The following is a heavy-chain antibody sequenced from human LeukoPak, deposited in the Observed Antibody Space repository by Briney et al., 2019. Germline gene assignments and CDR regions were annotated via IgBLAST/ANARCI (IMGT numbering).Heavy chain of an antibody. J-gene: IGHJ4*02. CDR3: AREGIAVAGTFDY. CDR1: GFTFRIYW. D-gene: IGHD6-19*01. V-gene: IGHV3-21*01. Sequence: PGGSLRLSCAASGFTFRIYWMTWVRQAPGKGLEWVSSISSSSSYIYYADSVKGRFTISRDNAKNSLYLQMNSLRAEDTAVYYCAREGIAVAGTFDYWGQGTLVTVSS. CDR2: ISSSSSYI.